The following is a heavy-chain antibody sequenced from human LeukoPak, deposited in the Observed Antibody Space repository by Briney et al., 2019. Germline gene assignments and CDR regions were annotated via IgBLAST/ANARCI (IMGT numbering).Heavy chain of an antibody. Sequence: GGSLRLSCAASGFTFSNNWMHWVRQAPGKGLVWVSRINGDGSTTAYADSVKGRFTISGDNAKNTLYPQMSSLRAEDTAVYYCAKGSSSSPDYWGPGTLVTVSS. CDR2: INGDGSTT. J-gene: IGHJ4*02. CDR1: GFTFSNNW. CDR3: AKGSSSSPDY. D-gene: IGHD2-2*01. V-gene: IGHV3-74*01.